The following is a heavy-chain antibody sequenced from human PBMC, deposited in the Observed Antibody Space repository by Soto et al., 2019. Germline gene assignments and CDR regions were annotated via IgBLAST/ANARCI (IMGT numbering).Heavy chain of an antibody. J-gene: IGHJ5*02. CDR3: ARGPGSLRP. Sequence: QTLPLTCAISGDSVSSNSAAWNWIRLSPSRGLEWLGRTYYRSKWYSLYAPSVHSRISIHPDTSKNQFSLQLNSCTPDYTVIYYCARGPGSLRPWGQGTLITVSS. V-gene: IGHV6-1*01. CDR2: TYYRSKWYS. D-gene: IGHD1-1*01. CDR1: GDSVSSNSAA.